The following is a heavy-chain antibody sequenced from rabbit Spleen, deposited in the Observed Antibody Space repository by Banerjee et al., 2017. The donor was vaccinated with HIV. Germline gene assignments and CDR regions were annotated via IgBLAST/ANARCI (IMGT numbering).Heavy chain of an antibody. CDR1: GFSFSSSDY. CDR3: ARGPNYGGYVGYGGATAFDL. V-gene: IGHV1S40*01. J-gene: IGHJ4*01. D-gene: IGHD6-1*01. CDR2: IAGSSSGFT. Sequence: QSLEESGGGLVQPEGSLALTCKASGFSFSSSDYICWVRQAPGKGLEWISCIAGSSSGFTYSATWAKGRFTISKTSSTTVTLQMTSLTAADTATYFCARGPNYGGYVGYGGATAFDLWGPGTLVTVS.